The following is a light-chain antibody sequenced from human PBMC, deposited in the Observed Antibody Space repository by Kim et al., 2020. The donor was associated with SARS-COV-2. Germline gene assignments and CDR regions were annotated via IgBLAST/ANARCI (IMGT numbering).Light chain of an antibody. J-gene: IGLJ2*01. CDR2: RDS. V-gene: IGLV3-9*01. Sequence: SVALGQTARITCGGNNIGSENVHWYQQKPGQAPVVVIYRDSDRPSGIPERFSGSNSGNTATLTISRAQAGDEGDYYCQVWDSNTVIFGGGTQLTVL. CDR3: QVWDSNTVI. CDR1: NIGSEN.